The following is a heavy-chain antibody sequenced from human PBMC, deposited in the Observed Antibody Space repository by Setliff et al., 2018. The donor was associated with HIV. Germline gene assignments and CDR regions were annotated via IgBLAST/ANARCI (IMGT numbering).Heavy chain of an antibody. V-gene: IGHV1-69*06. Sequence: SVKVSCKASGGSFSSYAINWVRQAPGQGLEWMGRIIPMFGTENYAQKFQGRVTLTADKFTTTAYMELSRLTSDGTAVYYCARGHSSSTNWFFDLWVPETLLVTVSS. CDR2: IIPMFGTE. CDR1: GGSFSSYA. J-gene: IGHJ2*01. CDR3: ARGHSSSTNWFFDL. D-gene: IGHD6-6*01.